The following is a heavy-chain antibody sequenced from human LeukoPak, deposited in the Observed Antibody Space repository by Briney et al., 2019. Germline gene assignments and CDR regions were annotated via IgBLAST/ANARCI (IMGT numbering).Heavy chain of an antibody. D-gene: IGHD1-7*01. Sequence: ASVKVSCKASGYTFTSYYMHWVRQAPGQGLEWMGISNPSGGSTSYAQKFQGRVTMTRDTSTSTVYMELSSLRSEDTAVYYCASEFPHRLELAYFDYWGQGTLVTVSS. CDR3: ASEFPHRLELAYFDY. J-gene: IGHJ4*02. V-gene: IGHV1-46*01. CDR2: SNPSGGST. CDR1: GYTFTSYY.